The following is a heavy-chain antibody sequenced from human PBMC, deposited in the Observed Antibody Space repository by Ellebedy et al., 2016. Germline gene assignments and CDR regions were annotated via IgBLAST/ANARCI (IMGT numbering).Heavy chain of an antibody. J-gene: IGHJ4*02. CDR2: IYYSGST. CDR1: GGSISSSSYY. D-gene: IGHD3-22*01. CDR3: AGKPYYYDSSGYYKDY. Sequence: GSLRLSCTVSGGSISSSSYYWGWIRQPPGKGLEWIGSIYYSGSTYYNPSLKSRVTISVDTSKNQFSLKLSSVTAADTAVYYCAGKPYYYDSSGYYKDYWGQGTLVTVSS. V-gene: IGHV4-39*07.